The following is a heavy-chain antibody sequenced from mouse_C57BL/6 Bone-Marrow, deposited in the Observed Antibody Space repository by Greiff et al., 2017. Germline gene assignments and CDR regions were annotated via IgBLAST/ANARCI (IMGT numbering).Heavy chain of an antibody. J-gene: IGHJ4*01. CDR1: GYTFSDYG. Sequence: EVHLVESGGGLVQPGASLKLSCAASGYTFSDYGMAWVRQAPRKGLEWVAFISNLAYSNYYADTVTGRFTISRENAKNTLYLEMSSLRSEDTAMYYCARHLFMDYWGQGTAVTGSS. V-gene: IGHV5-15*01. CDR3: ARHLFMDY. CDR2: ISNLAYSN. D-gene: IGHD2-3*01.